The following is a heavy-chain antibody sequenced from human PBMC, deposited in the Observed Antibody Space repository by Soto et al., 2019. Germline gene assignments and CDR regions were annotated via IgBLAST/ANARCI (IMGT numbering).Heavy chain of an antibody. CDR1: GGTFSSYA. Sequence: QVQLVQSGAEVKKPGSSVKVSCKASGGTFSSYAISWVRQAPGQGLEWMGGIIPISDTTNYAQKFQGRVTITADEYTSTAYMELSSLRSEDTAVYYCARSQGSSTSLEIYYYYYYGMDGWGQGTTVTVSS. J-gene: IGHJ6*02. CDR2: IIPISDTT. V-gene: IGHV1-69*01. CDR3: ARSQGSSTSLEIYYYYYYGMDG. D-gene: IGHD2-2*01.